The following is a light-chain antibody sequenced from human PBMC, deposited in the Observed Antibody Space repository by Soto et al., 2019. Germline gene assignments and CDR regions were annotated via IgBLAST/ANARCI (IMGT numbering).Light chain of an antibody. Sequence: QSALTQPASVSGSPGQSITISCTGTSSDVGGYSYVSWYQQHPGKAPKVMIYEVTNRPSGVSNRFSGSKSDNTASLTISGLQAEDEADYYCSSYTSSSTWVFGGGTQLTVL. J-gene: IGLJ3*02. CDR1: SSDVGGYSY. V-gene: IGLV2-14*01. CDR2: EVT. CDR3: SSYTSSSTWV.